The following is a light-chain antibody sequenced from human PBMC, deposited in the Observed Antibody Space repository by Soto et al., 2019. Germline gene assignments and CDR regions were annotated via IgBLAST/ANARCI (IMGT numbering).Light chain of an antibody. CDR3: QTWDTGIRV. CDR1: SGHSNYV. CDR2: LNSDGSH. J-gene: IGLJ2*01. V-gene: IGLV4-69*01. Sequence: QSVLTQSPSASASLGASVKLTCTLSSGHSNYVIAWHQQQPEKGPRYLMKLNSDGSHSTGDRIPDRFSGSSSGAERYITSSSLQSEDEADYYCQTWDTGIRVFGGGTKLTVL.